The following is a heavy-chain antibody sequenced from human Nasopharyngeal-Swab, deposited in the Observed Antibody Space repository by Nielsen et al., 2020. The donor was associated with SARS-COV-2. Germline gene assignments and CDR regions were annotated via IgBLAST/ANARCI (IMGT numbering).Heavy chain of an antibody. J-gene: IGHJ4*02. CDR2: ISGSGSVA. Sequence: GESLKISCAASGFTFDTFGMTWVRQAPGKGLEWVSRISGSGSVAYYADSVKGRFTISRDNSRNAVYLQMNSLRAEDSAVYYCAKGGVSVYGDSYYFDFWGQGTMVNVSS. D-gene: IGHD4-17*01. V-gene: IGHV3-23*01. CDR3: AKGGVSVYGDSYYFDF. CDR1: GFTFDTFG.